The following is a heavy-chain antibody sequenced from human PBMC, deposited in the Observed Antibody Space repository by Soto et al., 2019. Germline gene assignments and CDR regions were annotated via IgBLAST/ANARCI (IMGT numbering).Heavy chain of an antibody. CDR2: IYSDGTT. V-gene: IGHV3-53*01. D-gene: IGHD6-6*01. CDR3: AILSN. Sequence: VGSLRLSCAASGFTVSSNYMNWVRQAPGKGLEWLSIIYSDGTTYYADSVKGRFTISRDNFKNTLYLQMNNLRAEDTAVYYCAILSNWGQGTLVT. CDR1: GFTVSSNY. J-gene: IGHJ4*02.